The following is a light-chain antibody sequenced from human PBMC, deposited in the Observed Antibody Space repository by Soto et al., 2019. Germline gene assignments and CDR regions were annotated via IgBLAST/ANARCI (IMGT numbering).Light chain of an antibody. CDR2: DVN. V-gene: IGLV2-14*03. CDR1: SSDVGGYDY. CDR3: SSYSPTSTLIL. J-gene: IGLJ2*01. Sequence: QSALTQPASVSGSPGQSITISCTGTSSDVGGYDYVSWYQQYPGKAPKLMIYDVNTRPSGVSNRFSGSKSGNTASLTISGLQAEDEADYHCSSYSPTSTLILFGGGTKVTVL.